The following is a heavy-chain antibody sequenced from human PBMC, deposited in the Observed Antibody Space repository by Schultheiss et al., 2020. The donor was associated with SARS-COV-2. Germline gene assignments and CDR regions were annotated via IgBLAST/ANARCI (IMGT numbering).Heavy chain of an antibody. CDR2: ISSSSSYI. J-gene: IGHJ6*02. D-gene: IGHD5-18*01. Sequence: GGSLRLSCAASGFTFSSYAMSWVRQAPGKGLEWVSSISSSSSYIYYADSVKGRFTISRDNSKNTLYLQMNSLRAEDTAVYYCARVTDEQLWSIYYYYGMDVWGQGTTVTVSS. CDR3: ARVTDEQLWSIYYYYGMDV. V-gene: IGHV3-21*04. CDR1: GFTFSSYA.